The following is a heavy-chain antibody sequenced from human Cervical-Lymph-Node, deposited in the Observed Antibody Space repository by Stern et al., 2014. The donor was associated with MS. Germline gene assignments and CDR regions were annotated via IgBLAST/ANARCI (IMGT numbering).Heavy chain of an antibody. D-gene: IGHD4-11*01. CDR1: GGSITNRDY. Sequence: QVQLQESGPGLVKPSETLSLTCTVSGGSITNRDYWGWIRQSPGKGLEWIGSVYYSGITYYRPSLTSRATISIDTSRNHFFLTLTSVPATDTAVYFCARGVTAVTNYVPNWCFDLWGRGTLVTVSS. CDR3: ARGVTAVTNYVPNWCFDL. J-gene: IGHJ2*01. CDR2: VYYSGIT. V-gene: IGHV4-39*02.